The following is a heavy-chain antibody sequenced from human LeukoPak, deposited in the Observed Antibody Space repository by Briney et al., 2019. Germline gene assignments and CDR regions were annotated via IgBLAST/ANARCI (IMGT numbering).Heavy chain of an antibody. Sequence: GXLRLSXXXSGFTXSSYAMSWVRPAPGKGLEWVSAISGSGGSTYYADSVRGRFTISRDNSKNTLYLQMNSLRAEDTAVYYCAKLSSGSYSMTWGQGTLVTVSS. D-gene: IGHD3-10*01. CDR3: AKLSSGSYSMT. V-gene: IGHV3-23*01. J-gene: IGHJ5*02. CDR2: ISGSGGST. CDR1: GFTXSSYA.